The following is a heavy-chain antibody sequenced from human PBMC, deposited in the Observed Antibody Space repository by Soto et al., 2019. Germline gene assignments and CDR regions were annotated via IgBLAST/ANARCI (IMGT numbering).Heavy chain of an antibody. CDR1: GFSFREYG. J-gene: IGHJ4*02. D-gene: IGHD6-13*01. Sequence: QVQLVESGGGAVQPGGSLRLSCGTFGFSFREYGMHWVRQAPGKGREWVAGIWHDGTKRNYIDSVRGRFTISRDNSKNRFYLQMNNLRAEDTAVYHWAREAGDQETLGQQLPDCWRQGIMVTVSS. CDR3: AREAGDQETLGQQLPDC. V-gene: IGHV3-33*01. CDR2: IWHDGTKR.